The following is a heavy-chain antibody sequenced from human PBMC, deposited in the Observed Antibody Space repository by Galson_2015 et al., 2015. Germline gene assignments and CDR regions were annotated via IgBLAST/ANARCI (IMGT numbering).Heavy chain of an antibody. CDR2: IYSGGST. Sequence: SLRLSCAASGFTVSSNYMSWVRQAPGKGLEWVSVIYSGGSTYYADSVKGRFTISRDNSKNTLYLQMNSLKAEDTAVYYCARESTPYPHRDVWDNGTTVTVSS. D-gene: IGHD2-2*01. J-gene: IGHJ6*03. V-gene: IGHV3-53*01. CDR3: ARESTPYPHRDV. CDR1: GFTVSSNY.